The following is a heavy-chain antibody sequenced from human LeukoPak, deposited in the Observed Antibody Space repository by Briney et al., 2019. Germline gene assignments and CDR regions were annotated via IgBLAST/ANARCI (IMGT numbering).Heavy chain of an antibody. CDR2: INPNSGGT. CDR1: GYTFTVYY. CDR3: ASRIAAALYYYGMDV. D-gene: IGHD6-13*01. Sequence: ASVKVSCKASGYTFTVYYMHWVRQAPGQGLEWMGWINPNSGGTNYAQKFQGRVTMTRDTSISTAYMELSRLRSDDTAVYYCASRIAAALYYYGMDVWGQGTTVTVSS. V-gene: IGHV1-2*02. J-gene: IGHJ6*02.